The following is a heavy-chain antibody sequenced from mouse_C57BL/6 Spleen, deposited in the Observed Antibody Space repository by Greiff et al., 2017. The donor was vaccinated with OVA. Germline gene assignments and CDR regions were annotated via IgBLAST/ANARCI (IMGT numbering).Heavy chain of an antibody. J-gene: IGHJ1*03. CDR2: ISSGGDYI. CDR3: TREGYYYGSSQFYFDV. V-gene: IGHV5-9-1*02. Sequence: EVQLQESGEGLVKPGGSLKLSCAASGFTFSSYAMSWVRQTPEKRLEWVAYISSGGDYIYYADTVKGRFTISRDNARNTLYLQMSSLKSEDTAMYYCTREGYYYGSSQFYFDVWGTGTTVTVSS. D-gene: IGHD1-1*01. CDR1: GFTFSSYA.